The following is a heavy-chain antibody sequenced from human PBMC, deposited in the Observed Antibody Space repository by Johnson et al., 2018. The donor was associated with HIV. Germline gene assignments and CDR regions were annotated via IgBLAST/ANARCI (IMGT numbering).Heavy chain of an antibody. V-gene: IGHV3-53*01. CDR1: GFTVSSNY. CDR2: IYSGGST. CDR3: ARDVPYYYDSSGYLVPDAFDI. D-gene: IGHD3-22*01. Sequence: VQLVESGGGLIQPGGSLRLSCAASGFTVSSNYMSWVRQAPGKGLEWVSVIYSGGSTYYADSVKGRFTISRDNSKNTLYLQMNSQRAEDTAVYYCARDVPYYYDSSGYLVPDAFDIWGQGTMVTVSS. J-gene: IGHJ3*02.